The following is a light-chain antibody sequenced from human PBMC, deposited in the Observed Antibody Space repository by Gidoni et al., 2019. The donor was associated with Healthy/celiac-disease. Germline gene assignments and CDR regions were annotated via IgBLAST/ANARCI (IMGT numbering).Light chain of an antibody. CDR1: QSISSD. Sequence: DIQKTQSPSSLSASVGDRVTITCRASQSISSDLNWYQQKPGKAPKLLIYAASSLQSGVPSRFSGSGSGTDFTLTISSLQPEDFATYYCQQSYSTPQTFGPXTKVDIK. V-gene: IGKV1-39*01. J-gene: IGKJ3*01. CDR3: QQSYSTPQT. CDR2: AAS.